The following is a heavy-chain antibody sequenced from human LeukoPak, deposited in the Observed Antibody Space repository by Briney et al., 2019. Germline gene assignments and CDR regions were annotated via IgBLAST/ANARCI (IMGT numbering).Heavy chain of an antibody. CDR3: VRAGAAVTNGNWFDP. CDR2: IDTDGSST. J-gene: IGHJ5*02. D-gene: IGHD2-8*01. Sequence: GGSLRLSCAASGFIFSNYWMHWVRQAPGKGLVWVSRIDTDGSSTSYLDSVKRRFTISRDNAKNTLYLQMNSLRAEDTAVYFCVRAGAAVTNGNWFDPWGQGTLVTVSS. CDR1: GFIFSNYW. V-gene: IGHV3-74*01.